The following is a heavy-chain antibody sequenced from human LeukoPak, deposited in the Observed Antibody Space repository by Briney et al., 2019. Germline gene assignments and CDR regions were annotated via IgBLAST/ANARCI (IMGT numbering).Heavy chain of an antibody. CDR1: GFTVSSNY. D-gene: IGHD2-15*01. V-gene: IGHV3-66*01. CDR2: IYSGGST. J-gene: IGHJ4*02. CDR3: ARDSSLYCSGGTCYWGLDY. Sequence: GGSLRLSCAASGFTVSSNYMSWVRQAPGKGLEWVSVIYSGGSTYYADSVKGRFTISRDNSKNTLYLQMNSLRGEDTAVYYCARDSSLYCSGGTCYWGLDYWGQGILVTVSS.